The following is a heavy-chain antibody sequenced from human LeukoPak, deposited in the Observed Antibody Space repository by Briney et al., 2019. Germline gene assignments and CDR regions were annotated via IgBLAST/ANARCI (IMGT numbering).Heavy chain of an antibody. J-gene: IGHJ4*02. CDR1: GFTFSGSA. V-gene: IGHV3-73*01. D-gene: IGHD6-13*01. CDR2: IRSKANSYAT. Sequence: GGSLRLSCAASGFTFSGSAMHWVRQASEKGLEWVGRIRSKANSYATAYAASVKGRFTISRDDSKNTAYLQMNSLKTEDTAVYYCTQGVAAAGTGYWGQGTLVTVSS. CDR3: TQGVAAAGTGY.